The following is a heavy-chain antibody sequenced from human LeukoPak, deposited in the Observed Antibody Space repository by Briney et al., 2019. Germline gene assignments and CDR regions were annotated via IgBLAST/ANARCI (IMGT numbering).Heavy chain of an antibody. CDR2: TYPGDSNT. Sequence: GESLKISCKGSGYSFTNNWIGWVRQMPGKGLEWMGITYPGDSNTRYSPSFQGQVTISADKSISSAYLQWSSLKASDTAMYYCVRSPACSSGTCYPNWFDPWGQGTLVTVSS. CDR3: VRSPACSSGTCYPNWFDP. D-gene: IGHD2-15*01. J-gene: IGHJ5*02. CDR1: GYSFTNNW. V-gene: IGHV5-51*01.